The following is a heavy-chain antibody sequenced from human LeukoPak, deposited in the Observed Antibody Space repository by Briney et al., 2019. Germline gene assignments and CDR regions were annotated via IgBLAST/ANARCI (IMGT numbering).Heavy chain of an antibody. CDR2: INYSRST. D-gene: IGHD3-9*01. Sequence: PSETLSLTCTVSGGSISSSNYYWGWNRQPPGQWLEWFGSINYSRSTYYNPSLKSRVPIFVDPSKNQFSLKLSSVTAADTAVYYCARRNDILTGHVFDYWGQGTVVTVPS. CDR3: ARRNDILTGHVFDY. J-gene: IGHJ4*02. V-gene: IGHV4-39*01. CDR1: GGSISSSNYY.